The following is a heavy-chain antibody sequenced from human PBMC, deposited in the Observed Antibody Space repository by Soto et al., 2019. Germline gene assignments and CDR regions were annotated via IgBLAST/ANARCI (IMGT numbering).Heavy chain of an antibody. CDR1: GFTFSSYG. CDR2: IWYDGSNK. Sequence: GGSLRLSCAASGFTFSSYGMHWVRQAPGKGLEWVAVIWYDGSNKYYADSVKGRFTISRDNSKNTLYLQMNSLRAEDTAVYYCARARLPYYDYVWGSYRYTRYYYYGMDVWGQGTTVTVSS. CDR3: ARARLPYYDYVWGSYRYTRYYYYGMDV. D-gene: IGHD3-16*02. J-gene: IGHJ6*02. V-gene: IGHV3-33*01.